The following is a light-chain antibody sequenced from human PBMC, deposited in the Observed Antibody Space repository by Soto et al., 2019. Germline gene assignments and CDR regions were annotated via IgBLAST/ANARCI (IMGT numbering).Light chain of an antibody. Sequence: EIVLTQSPGTLSLSPGERATLSCRASQTVSSTSLAWYQQRPGQAPRLLIFDASTRVTGIPDRFSGSGSGTDFTLTISRLEHEDFAVYFCQLYAISPKTFGQGTKV. CDR2: DAS. CDR1: QTVSSTS. J-gene: IGKJ1*01. V-gene: IGKV3-20*01. CDR3: QLYAISPKT.